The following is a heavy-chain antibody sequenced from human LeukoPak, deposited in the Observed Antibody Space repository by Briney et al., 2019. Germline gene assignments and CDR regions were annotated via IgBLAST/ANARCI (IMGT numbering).Heavy chain of an antibody. J-gene: IGHJ6*03. CDR1: GYTFTGYY. D-gene: IGHD1-14*01. Sequence: ASVKVSCKASGYTFTGYYMHWVRQVPGQGLEWMGWINPNSCGANYAQKFQGRVTMTRDTSISTAYMELSRLRSDDTAVYYCARGGIYYYYYYMDVWGKGTTVTVSS. V-gene: IGHV1-2*02. CDR3: ARGGIYYYYYYMDV. CDR2: INPNSCGA.